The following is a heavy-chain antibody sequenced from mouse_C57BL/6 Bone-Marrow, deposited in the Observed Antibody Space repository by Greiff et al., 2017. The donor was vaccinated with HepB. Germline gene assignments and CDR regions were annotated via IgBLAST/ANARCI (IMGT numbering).Heavy chain of an antibody. CDR2: IYPRSGNT. J-gene: IGHJ4*01. V-gene: IGHV1-81*01. CDR1: GYTFTSYG. Sequence: QVQLKESGAELARPGASVKLSCKASGYTFTSYGISWVKQRTGQGLEWIGEIYPRSGNTYYNEKFKGKATLTADKSSSTAYMELRSLTSEDSAVYFCARSNYGSSYDAMDYWGQGTSVTVSS. D-gene: IGHD1-1*01. CDR3: ARSNYGSSYDAMDY.